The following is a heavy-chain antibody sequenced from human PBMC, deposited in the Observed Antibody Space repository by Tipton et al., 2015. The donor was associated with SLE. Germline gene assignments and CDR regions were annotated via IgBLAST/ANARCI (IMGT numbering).Heavy chain of an antibody. Sequence: TLSLTCTVSGGSISSSSFYWGWIRQPPGKGLEWIGWIYHTGSTDYNPSLKSRVTISVDTSKNQFSLKLSSVTAADTAVYYCARAEGSWDAFDIWGQGTMVTVSS. V-gene: IGHV4-39*07. J-gene: IGHJ3*02. CDR3: ARAEGSWDAFDI. CDR1: GGSISSSSFY. D-gene: IGHD2-15*01. CDR2: IYHTGST.